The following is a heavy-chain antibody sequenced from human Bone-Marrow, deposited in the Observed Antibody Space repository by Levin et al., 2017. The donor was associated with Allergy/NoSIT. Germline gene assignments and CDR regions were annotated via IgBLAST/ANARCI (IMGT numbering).Heavy chain of an antibody. CDR3: VRENRWGVGGPSGPPLRGGMDV. CDR2: IKDDGSEK. Sequence: QTGGSLRLSCAASGLTFSGHWMSWVRQAPGKGLEWVANIKDDGSEKYYGDSVTGRFTISRDNAKKSLYVQMNSLRVEDTGVYYCVRENRWGVGGPSGPPLRGGMDVWGQGTTVTVS. V-gene: IGHV3-7*01. D-gene: IGHD2-8*01. J-gene: IGHJ6*02. CDR1: GLTFSGHW.